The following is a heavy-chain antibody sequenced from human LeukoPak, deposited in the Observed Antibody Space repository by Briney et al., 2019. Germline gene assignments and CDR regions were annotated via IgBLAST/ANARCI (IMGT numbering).Heavy chain of an antibody. CDR2: IYTSGST. D-gene: IGHD3-3*01. CDR1: GGSFSGYY. CDR3: ARAGNDFWSGYYYYYYGMDV. V-gene: IGHV4-59*10. J-gene: IGHJ6*02. Sequence: PSETLSLTCAVYGGSFSGYYWSWIRQPAGKGLEWIGRIYTSGSTNYNPSLKSRVTMSVDTSKNQFSLKLSSVTAADTAVYYCARAGNDFWSGYYYYYYGMDVWGQGTTVTVSS.